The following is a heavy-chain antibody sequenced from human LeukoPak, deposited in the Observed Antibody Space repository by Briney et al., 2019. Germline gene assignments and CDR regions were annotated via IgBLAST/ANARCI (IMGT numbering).Heavy chain of an antibody. CDR2: VSYDGDNE. CDR1: GFTFSNYA. D-gene: IGHD6-13*01. J-gene: IGHJ3*02. CDR3: ARDRDIAAAGVGNTFDI. Sequence: GGSLRLSCAASGFTFSNYAMHWVRQAPGKGLEWVAVVSYDGDNEYYADSVKGRFTISRDNSKNTLYLQMNSLGPDDTALYYCARDRDIAAAGVGNTFDIWGQGTMVTVSS. V-gene: IGHV3-30-3*01.